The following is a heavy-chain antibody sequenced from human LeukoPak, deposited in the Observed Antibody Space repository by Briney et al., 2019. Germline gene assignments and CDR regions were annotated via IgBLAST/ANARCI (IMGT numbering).Heavy chain of an antibody. CDR1: GGSISSYY. V-gene: IGHV4-59*01. J-gene: IGHJ6*02. CDR2: IYYSGST. CDR3: AGTYYDFWSGYQDAYYGMDV. Sequence: SETLSLTCTVSGGSISSYYWSWIRQPPGKGLEWIGYIYYSGSTNYNPSLKSRVTISVDTSKNQLSLKLSSVTAADTAVYYCAGTYYDFWSGYQDAYYGMDVWGQGTTVTVSS. D-gene: IGHD3-3*01.